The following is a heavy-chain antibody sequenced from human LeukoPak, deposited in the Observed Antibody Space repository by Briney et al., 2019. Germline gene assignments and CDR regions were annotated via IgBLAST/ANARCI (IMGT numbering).Heavy chain of an antibody. CDR2: ISQSGGRST. D-gene: IGHD2-2*01. V-gene: IGHV3-23*01. CDR1: GFTFSSYA. J-gene: IGHJ5*02. CDR3: ARDLGCSTTSCRYNWFDP. Sequence: PGGSLRPSCAASGFTFSSYAMTWVRQAPGKGLEWVSFISQSGGRSTEYADSVKGRFTISRDNSKNTLYLQMNSLRAEDTAVYHCARDLGCSTTSCRYNWFDPWGQGTLVTVSS.